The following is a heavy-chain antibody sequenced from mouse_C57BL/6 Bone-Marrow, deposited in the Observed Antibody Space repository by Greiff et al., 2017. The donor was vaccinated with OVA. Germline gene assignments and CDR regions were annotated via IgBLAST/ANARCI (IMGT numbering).Heavy chain of an antibody. CDR1: GYTFTDYE. CDR2: IDPETGGT. J-gene: IGHJ4*01. V-gene: IGHV1-15*01. D-gene: IGHD2-5*01. CDR3: TRGYSNYYAMDY. Sequence: QVHVKQSGAELVRPGASVTLSCKASGYTFTDYEMHWVKQTPVHGLEWIGAIDPETGGTAYNQKFKGKAILTAAKSSSTAYMELRSLTSEDSAVYYCTRGYSNYYAMDYWGQGTSVTVSA.